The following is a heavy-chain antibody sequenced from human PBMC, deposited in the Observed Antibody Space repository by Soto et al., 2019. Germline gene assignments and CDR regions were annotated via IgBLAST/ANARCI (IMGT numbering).Heavy chain of an antibody. D-gene: IGHD2-21*02. J-gene: IGHJ6*02. Sequence: QVRLQESGPGLVKPSETLSLTCTVSGGSISSYYWSWIRQPPGKGLEWIGYMYNTGRTIYNPSLRSRVTIAVDTSKNQSSLKLNSVTAADTAVYYCARDLWGYCGADCYPLDVWGQGNTVTVSS. CDR2: MYNTGRT. CDR1: GGSISSYY. V-gene: IGHV4-59*01. CDR3: ARDLWGYCGADCYPLDV.